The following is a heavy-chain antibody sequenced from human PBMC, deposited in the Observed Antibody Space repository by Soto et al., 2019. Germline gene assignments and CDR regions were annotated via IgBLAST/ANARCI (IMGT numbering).Heavy chain of an antibody. CDR3: TRGLFSGSYYSGGWYYFDS. D-gene: IGHD1-26*01. Sequence: SETLSLTCAVSGGSISSGGYSWSWIRQPPGKGLEWIGYIYHSGSTYHNPSLKSRVTISVDRSKNQFSLKLSSVTAADTAVYYCTRGLFSGSYYSGGWYYFDSWGQGTMVTVSS. J-gene: IGHJ4*02. CDR1: GGSISSGGYS. V-gene: IGHV4-30-2*01. CDR2: IYHSGST.